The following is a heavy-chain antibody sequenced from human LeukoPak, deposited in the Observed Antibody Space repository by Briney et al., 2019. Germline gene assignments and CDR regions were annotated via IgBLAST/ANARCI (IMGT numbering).Heavy chain of an antibody. D-gene: IGHD1-26*01. CDR3: ARSGIVGAITY. J-gene: IGHJ4*02. V-gene: IGHV4-59*01. CDR2: IYYSGST. CDR1: GGSISSYY. Sequence: PSETLSLTCTVSGGSISSYYWSWIRQPPGEGLEWIGYIYYSGSTNYNPSLKSRVTISVDTSKNQFSLKLSSVTAADTAVYYCARSGIVGAITYWGQGTLVTVSS.